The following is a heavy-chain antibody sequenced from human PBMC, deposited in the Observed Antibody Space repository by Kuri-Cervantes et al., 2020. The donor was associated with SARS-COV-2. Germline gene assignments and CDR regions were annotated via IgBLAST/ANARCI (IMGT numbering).Heavy chain of an antibody. V-gene: IGHV3-64D*09. D-gene: IGHD1-20*01. CDR1: GFRFSGYP. J-gene: IGHJ6*02. Sequence: GGSLRLSCSASGFRFSGYPMHWVRQAPGKGLEYVSAISSNGGSTYYADSVKGRFTISRDNSKNTLYLQMSSLRAEDTAVYYCVKVGYNWNRYYYYGMDVWGHGTTVTVSS. CDR2: ISSNGGST. CDR3: VKVGYNWNRYYYYGMDV.